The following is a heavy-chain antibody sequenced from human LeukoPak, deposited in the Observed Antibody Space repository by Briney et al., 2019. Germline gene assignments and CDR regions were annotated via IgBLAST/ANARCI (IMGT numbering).Heavy chain of an antibody. CDR3: ARLVRIGDPSFIDY. CDR2: IYYNGNT. CDR1: GGSISSNIYY. J-gene: IGHJ4*02. D-gene: IGHD3-10*01. Sequence: SETLSLTCTVSGGSISSNIYYWGWIRQPPGKGLEWLGSIYYNGNTYDNPSLKSRVTISVDMSKNQFSLKVSSVTAADTAVYYCARLVRIGDPSFIDYWGQGSLVTVSS. V-gene: IGHV4-39*01.